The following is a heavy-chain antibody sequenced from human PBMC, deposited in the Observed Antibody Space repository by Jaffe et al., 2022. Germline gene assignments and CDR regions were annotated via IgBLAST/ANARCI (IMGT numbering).Heavy chain of an antibody. V-gene: IGHV3-48*03. CDR3: ASHMVRGFGEND. Sequence: EVQLVESGGGLVQPGGSLRLSCAASGFSFSNYELDWVRQAPGKAPEWVSYISSTGSIVYYADSVKGRFTISRNNAKNTLYLQMNSLRAEDTAIYYCASHMVRGFGENDWGQGTLVTVSS. CDR2: ISSTGSIV. J-gene: IGHJ4*02. D-gene: IGHD3-10*01. CDR1: GFSFSNYE.